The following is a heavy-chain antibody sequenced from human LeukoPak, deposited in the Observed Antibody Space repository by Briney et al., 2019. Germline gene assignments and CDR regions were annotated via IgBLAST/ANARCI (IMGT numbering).Heavy chain of an antibody. V-gene: IGHV3-13*01. CDR3: ARVIGAIDPFDY. Sequence: GGSLRLSCAASGFTFRSYDMHWVRQVTVKGLEWVSAVGISGDTYYAGSVKGRFTISRENAKNSLYLQMNSLRAEDTAVYYCARVIGAIDPFDYWGQGALVTVSS. CDR2: VGISGDT. CDR1: GFTFRSYD. D-gene: IGHD4/OR15-4a*01. J-gene: IGHJ4*02.